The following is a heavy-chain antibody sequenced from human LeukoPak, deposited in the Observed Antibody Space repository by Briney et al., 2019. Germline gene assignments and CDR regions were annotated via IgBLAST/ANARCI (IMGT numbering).Heavy chain of an antibody. CDR2: ISYDGSNK. J-gene: IGHJ4*02. V-gene: IGHV3-30*04. CDR3: AKVRYRRGVNCYPDDN. Sequence: GGSLRLSCAASGFTFSSYAMHWVRQAPGKGLEWVAVISYDGSNKYYADSVKGRFTIFRDNSKNMLYLEMNSLSTEDTAMYYCAKVRYRRGVNCYPDDNWGQGTLVTVSS. CDR1: GFTFSSYA. D-gene: IGHD2-21*01.